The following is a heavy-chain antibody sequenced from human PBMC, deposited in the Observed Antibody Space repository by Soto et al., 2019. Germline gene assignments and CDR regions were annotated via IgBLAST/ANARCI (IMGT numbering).Heavy chain of an antibody. V-gene: IGHV3-23*01. J-gene: IGHJ4*02. D-gene: IGHD6-6*01. CDR2: ISGSGGNT. Sequence: EVQLLESGGGLVQPGGSLRLSCTASGFTFSSYAMSWVRQAPGKGLEWVSAISGSGGNTYYADSVKGRFTISRDNSKNTLYLQMNSLRAEDTAVYYYAKSITARPFDYWGQGALVTVSS. CDR1: GFTFSSYA. CDR3: AKSITARPFDY.